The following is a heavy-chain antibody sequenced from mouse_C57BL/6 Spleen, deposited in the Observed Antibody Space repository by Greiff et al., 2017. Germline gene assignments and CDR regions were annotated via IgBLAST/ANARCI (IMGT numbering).Heavy chain of an antibody. CDR1: GYTFTSYW. J-gene: IGHJ3*01. D-gene: IGHD1-1*01. CDR2: ISPGSGST. CDR3: ARGYYGSSYGCAY. Sequence: QVQLQQPGAELVKPGASVKMSCKASGYTFTSYWMTWVKQRPGQGLEWIGDISPGSGSTNYNEKFKSKATLTVDTSSSTAYMQLSSLTSEDSAVYYCARGYYGSSYGCAYWGQGTLVTVAA. V-gene: IGHV1-55*01.